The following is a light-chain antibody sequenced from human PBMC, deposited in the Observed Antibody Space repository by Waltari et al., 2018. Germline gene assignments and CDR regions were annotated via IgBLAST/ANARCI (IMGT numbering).Light chain of an antibody. V-gene: IGLV2-11*01. CDR2: DVS. CDR1: SSDVGDYDF. Sequence: QSALTQPRSVSGSPGQSVIISCTGTSSDVGDYDFVSWYQQYPGKAPKLMIYDVSKRPSGAPGRFSGSKSGNTASLTISGLQAEDEADYYCCSYAGTYTFVFGSGTKVTVL. J-gene: IGLJ6*01. CDR3: CSYAGTYTFV.